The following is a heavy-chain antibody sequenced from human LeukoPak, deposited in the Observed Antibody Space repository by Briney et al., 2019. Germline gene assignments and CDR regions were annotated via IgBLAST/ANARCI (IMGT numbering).Heavy chain of an antibody. J-gene: IGHJ4*02. CDR2: INHSGST. D-gene: IGHD4-23*01. CDR1: GGSFSGYS. CDR3: ARWDYGGNSRYY. V-gene: IGHV4-34*01. Sequence: SETLSLTCAVYGGSFSGYSWSWIRQPPGKGLEWIGEINHSGSTNYNPSLKSRVTISVDTSKNQFSLKLSSVTAADTAVYYCARWDYGGNSRYYWRQGTLVTVSS.